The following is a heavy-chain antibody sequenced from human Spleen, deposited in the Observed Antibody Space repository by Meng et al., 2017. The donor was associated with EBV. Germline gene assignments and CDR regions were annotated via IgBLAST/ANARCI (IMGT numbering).Heavy chain of an antibody. Sequence: QVRLVQSGAEVKKPGASVKVSCKASGYTFTSYGISWVRQAPGQGLEWMGWISAHAGNTHYAQKFQGRVTMTRDTSTSTVYMELTSLRSDDTAVYYCARELGYCRSTSCPKEYNWFDPWGQGTLVTVSS. V-gene: IGHV1-18*01. CDR2: ISAHAGNT. CDR1: GYTFTSYG. J-gene: IGHJ5*02. CDR3: ARELGYCRSTSCPKEYNWFDP. D-gene: IGHD2-2*01.